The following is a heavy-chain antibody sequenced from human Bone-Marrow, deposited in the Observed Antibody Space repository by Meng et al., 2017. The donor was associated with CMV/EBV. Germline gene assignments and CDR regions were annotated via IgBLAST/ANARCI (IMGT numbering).Heavy chain of an antibody. Sequence: ASVKVSCKASGGTFSSYAISWVRQAPGQGLEWMGWINPDSGGTNNAQKFQGRVTMTRDTSISTAYMELSRLRSDDTAVYYCARWVYDYNRVPGMDVWGQGTTVTVSS. J-gene: IGHJ6*02. CDR3: ARWVYDYNRVPGMDV. CDR1: GGTFSSYA. D-gene: IGHD4-11*01. CDR2: INPDSGGT. V-gene: IGHV1-2*02.